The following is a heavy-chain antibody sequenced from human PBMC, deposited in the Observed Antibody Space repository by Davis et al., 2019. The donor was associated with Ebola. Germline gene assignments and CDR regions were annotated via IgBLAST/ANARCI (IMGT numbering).Heavy chain of an antibody. CDR2: IWYDGSNK. CDR3: AKDLYYYDSSGHPGDAFDI. J-gene: IGHJ3*02. Sequence: GGSLRLSCAASGFTFSSYGMHWVRQAPGKGLEWVAVIWYDGSNKYYADSVKGRFTISRDNSKNTLYLQMNSLRAEDTAVYYCAKDLYYYDSSGHPGDAFDIWGQGTMVTVSS. CDR1: GFTFSSYG. D-gene: IGHD3-22*01. V-gene: IGHV3-33*06.